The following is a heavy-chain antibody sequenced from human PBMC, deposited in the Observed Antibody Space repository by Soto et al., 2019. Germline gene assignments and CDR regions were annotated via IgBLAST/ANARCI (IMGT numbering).Heavy chain of an antibody. D-gene: IGHD3-10*01. CDR2: IWYDGSNK. CDR1: GFTFSTYG. CDR3: AGEAKEYYSDY. Sequence: QVQLVESGGGVVQPGRSLRLSCAASGFTFSTYGMHWVRQAPGKGLEWVAAIWYDGSNKYYADSVKGRFTISRDNSKHTLDLQMNSLRAEDTAVYYCAGEAKEYYSDYWGQGTLVTVSS. J-gene: IGHJ4*02. V-gene: IGHV3-33*01.